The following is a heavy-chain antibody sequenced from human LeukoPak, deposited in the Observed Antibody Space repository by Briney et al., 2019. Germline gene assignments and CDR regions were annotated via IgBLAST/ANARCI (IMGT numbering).Heavy chain of an antibody. D-gene: IGHD6-19*01. J-gene: IGHJ4*02. CDR2: IYYSGST. CDR3: ARAKKAVAGFFDY. Sequence: PSETLSLTCTVSGDSISSYYWSWIRQPPGKGLEWIGYIYYSGSTNYNPPLKSRLTISVDTSKNQLSLKLSSVTAADTAVYYCARAKKAVAGFFDYWGQGTLVTVSS. V-gene: IGHV4-59*01. CDR1: GDSISSYY.